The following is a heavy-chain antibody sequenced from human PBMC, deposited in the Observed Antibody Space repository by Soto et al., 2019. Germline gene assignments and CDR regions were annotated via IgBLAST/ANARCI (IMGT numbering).Heavy chain of an antibody. Sequence: PSETLSLTCDVSGGSISIGTDYWGWIRQPPGKGLEWIGNIHYSGSTNYNPSLKSRLSISVDTSKNQFSLKLSSVTAADTAVYYCARVFSDSSSFFDPWGQGTLVTSPQ. CDR3: ARVFSDSSSFFDP. CDR2: IHYSGST. V-gene: IGHV4-39*07. J-gene: IGHJ5*02. CDR1: GGSISIGTDY. D-gene: IGHD6-13*01.